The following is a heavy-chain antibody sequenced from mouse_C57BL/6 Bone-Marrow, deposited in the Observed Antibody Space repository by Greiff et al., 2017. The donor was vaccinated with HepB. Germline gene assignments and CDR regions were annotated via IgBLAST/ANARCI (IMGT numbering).Heavy chain of an antibody. CDR1: GYTFTNYW. J-gene: IGHJ2*01. CDR2: IYPGGGYT. D-gene: IGHD6-5*01. Sequence: QVQLQQSGAELVRPGTSVKMSCKASGYTFTNYWIGWAKQRPGHGLEWIGDIYPGGGYTNYNEKFKGKATLTADKSSSTAYMQFSSLTSEDSAIYYCARSRAYPFDYWGQGTTLTVSS. CDR3: ARSRAYPFDY. V-gene: IGHV1-63*01.